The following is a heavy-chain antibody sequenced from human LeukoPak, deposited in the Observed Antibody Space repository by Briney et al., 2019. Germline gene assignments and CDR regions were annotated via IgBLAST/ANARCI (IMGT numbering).Heavy chain of an antibody. J-gene: IGHJ4*02. V-gene: IGHV4-34*01. CDR1: DGSFSGYY. Sequence: SETLSLTCAVYDGSFSGYYWSWIRQPPGKGLEWIGEVDQSGTTNYNPSLKSRVTISVDPSKNQFSLRLSSVTAADTAVYYCALDPLIRSHTCDFWSGNWGQGALVTVSS. D-gene: IGHD3-3*01. CDR3: ALDPLIRSHTCDFWSGN. CDR2: VDQSGTT.